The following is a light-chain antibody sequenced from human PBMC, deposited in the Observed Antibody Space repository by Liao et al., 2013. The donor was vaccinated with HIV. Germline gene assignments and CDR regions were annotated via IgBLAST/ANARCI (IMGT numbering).Light chain of an antibody. CDR1: NIGAQA. CDR2: SDR. Sequence: SYEVAQPHSAAVATTQAARLTCGRNNIGAQAVHWCHQAPGQDPVVAIYSDRNRPSGIPERLCGSNPGNTTTLTISRIEAGDEADYHCQVWDSGSDHWVFGGGMKLTVL. CDR3: QVWDSGSDHWV. J-gene: IGLJ3*02. V-gene: IGLV3-12*01.